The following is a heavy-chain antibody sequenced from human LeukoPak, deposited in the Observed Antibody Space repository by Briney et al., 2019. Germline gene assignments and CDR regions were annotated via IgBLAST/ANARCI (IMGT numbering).Heavy chain of an antibody. CDR1: GFTFSSFY. D-gene: IGHD4-17*01. Sequence: GGSLRLSCEASGFTFSSFYMTWVRQAPGKGLEWVATIKQDGSDKHYVDSVKGRFIISRDNAKNSLYLQMNSLRAEDTAVYYCARTTILDYWGQGTLVTVSS. CDR3: ARTTILDY. J-gene: IGHJ4*02. V-gene: IGHV3-7*01. CDR2: IKQDGSDK.